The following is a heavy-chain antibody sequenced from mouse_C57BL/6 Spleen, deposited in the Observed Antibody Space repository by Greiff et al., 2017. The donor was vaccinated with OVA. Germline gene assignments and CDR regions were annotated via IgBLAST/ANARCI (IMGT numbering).Heavy chain of an antibody. CDR1: GYTFTSYT. V-gene: IGHV1-4*01. D-gene: IGHD2-5*01. CDR3: ARRSPYYSNYAGAMDY. CDR2: INPSSGYT. Sequence: QVQLQQSGAELARPGASVKMSCKASGYTFTSYTMHWVKQRPGQGLEWIGYINPSSGYTKYNQKFKDKATLTADKSSSTAYMQLSSLTSEDSAVYYCARRSPYYSNYAGAMDYWGQGTSVTVSS. J-gene: IGHJ4*01.